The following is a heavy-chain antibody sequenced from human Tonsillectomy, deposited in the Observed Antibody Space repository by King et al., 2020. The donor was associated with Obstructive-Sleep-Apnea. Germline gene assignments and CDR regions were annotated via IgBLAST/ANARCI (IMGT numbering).Heavy chain of an antibody. J-gene: IGHJ6*02. Sequence: VQLVESGAEVKKPGESLKISCKGSGYSFTSYWIGWVRQMPGKGLEWMWIIYPGDSDTRYSPSFQGQVTISAYKSISTAYLQWSSLKASDTAMYYCARLDTAMVSRYYGMDVWGQGTTVTVSS. CDR2: IYPGDSDT. D-gene: IGHD5-18*01. CDR1: GYSFTSYW. CDR3: ARLDTAMVSRYYGMDV. V-gene: IGHV5-51*01.